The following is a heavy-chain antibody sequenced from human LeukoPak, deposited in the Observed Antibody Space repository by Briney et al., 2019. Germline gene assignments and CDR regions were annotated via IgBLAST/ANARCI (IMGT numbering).Heavy chain of an antibody. CDR1: GFTFSSYA. J-gene: IGHJ4*02. Sequence: QPGGSLRLSCAASGFTFSSYAMSWVRQAPGKGLEWVSAISGSGGSTYYADSVKGRFTISRDNSKNTLYLQMNSLRAEDTAVYYCAKPRDSSGYYYVPFGYWGQGTLVTVSS. CDR3: AKPRDSSGYYYVPFGY. D-gene: IGHD3-22*01. V-gene: IGHV3-23*01. CDR2: ISGSGGST.